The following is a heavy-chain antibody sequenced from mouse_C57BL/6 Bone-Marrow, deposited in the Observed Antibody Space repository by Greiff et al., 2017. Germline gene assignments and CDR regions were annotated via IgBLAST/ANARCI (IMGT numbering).Heavy chain of an antibody. CDR3: ERHRLRSYWYFDV. J-gene: IGHJ1*03. V-gene: IGHV5-12*01. Sequence: EVMLVESGGGLVQPGGSLKLSCAASGFTFSDYYMYWVRQTPEKRLEWVAYISNGGGSTYYPDTVKGRFTISRDNDKNTLYLQMSRLKSEDTAMYYGERHRLRSYWYFDVWGTGTTVTVSS. D-gene: IGHD3-2*02. CDR1: GFTFSDYY. CDR2: ISNGGGST.